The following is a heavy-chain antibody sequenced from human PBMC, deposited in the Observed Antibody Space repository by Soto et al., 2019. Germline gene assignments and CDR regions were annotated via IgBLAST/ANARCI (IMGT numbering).Heavy chain of an antibody. J-gene: IGHJ4*02. Sequence: EVQLVESGGGLVKPGGSLRLSCAASGFTFSSAWLNWVRQAPGKGLEWVSRIKGKVHGETTDYAAPVKGRFSISRDDSSNTLHLQMNSLEIEDTAVYYCTADPHYYTGGVAYWGQGALVTVSS. D-gene: IGHD2-8*02. CDR2: IKGKVHGETT. CDR3: TADPHYYTGGVAY. V-gene: IGHV3-15*07. CDR1: GFTFSSAW.